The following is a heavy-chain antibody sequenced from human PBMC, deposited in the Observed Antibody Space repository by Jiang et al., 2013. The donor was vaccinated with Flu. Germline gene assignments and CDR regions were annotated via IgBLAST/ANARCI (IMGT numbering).Heavy chain of an antibody. CDR1: GFSLSTSGMC. Sequence: KPTQTLTLTCTFSGFSLSTSGMCVSWIRQPPGKALEWLARIDWDDDKYYSTSLKTRLTISKDTSKNQVVLTMTNMDPVDTATYYCARIVDAPAGEFNLWFDPWGQGTLVTVSS. CDR2: IDWDDDK. CDR3: ARIVDAPAGEFNLWFDP. V-gene: IGHV2-70*11. D-gene: IGHD3-10*01. J-gene: IGHJ5*02.